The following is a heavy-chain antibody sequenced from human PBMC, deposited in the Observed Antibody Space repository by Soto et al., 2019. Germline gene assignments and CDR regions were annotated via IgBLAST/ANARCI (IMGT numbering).Heavy chain of an antibody. V-gene: IGHV1-3*01. CDR3: ARASFILTGYFDY. CDR1: GYTFTSYA. Sequence: GASVKVSCKASGYTFTSYAMHWVRQAPGQRLEWMGWINAGNGNTKYSQKFQGRVTITRDTSASTAYMELSNLRSEDTAVYYCARASFILTGYFDYWGQGTLVTAPQ. D-gene: IGHD7-27*01. CDR2: INAGNGNT. J-gene: IGHJ4*02.